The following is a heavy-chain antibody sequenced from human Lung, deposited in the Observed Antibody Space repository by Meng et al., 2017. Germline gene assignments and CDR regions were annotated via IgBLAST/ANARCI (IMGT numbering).Heavy chain of an antibody. CDR2: ISAYNGNT. Sequence: QGQLGQAGAEGKKPGAAGKVAGKASGYTFTSYGITWVRQAPGQGLEWMGWISAYNGNTNYAQKLQGRVTMTTDTSTSTAYMELRSLRSDDTAVYYCARLGLQTTGLNDCWGQGTLVTVSS. J-gene: IGHJ4*02. V-gene: IGHV1-18*01. D-gene: IGHD3-9*01. CDR1: GYTFTSYG. CDR3: ARLGLQTTGLNDC.